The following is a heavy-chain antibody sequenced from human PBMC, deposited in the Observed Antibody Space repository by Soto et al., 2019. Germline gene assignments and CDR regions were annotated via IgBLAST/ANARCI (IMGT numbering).Heavy chain of an antibody. CDR3: ARPHGYYYDSSGYSWFDP. CDR1: GGTFSSYA. Sequence: SVKVSCKASGGTFSSYAISWVRQAPGQGLEWMGGIIPIFGTANYAQKFQGRVTITADKSTSTAYMELSSLRSEDTAVYYCARPHGYYYDSSGYSWFDPWGQGTLVTVS. CDR2: IIPIFGTA. J-gene: IGHJ5*02. V-gene: IGHV1-69*06. D-gene: IGHD3-22*01.